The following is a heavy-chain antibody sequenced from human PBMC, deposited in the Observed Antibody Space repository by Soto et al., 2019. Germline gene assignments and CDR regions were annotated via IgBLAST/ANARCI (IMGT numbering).Heavy chain of an antibody. D-gene: IGHD3-22*01. CDR3: AREDYDSSGYYYSSLGY. V-gene: IGHV1-46*03. CDR1: GYTLARYY. Sequence: ASVKVSRKASGYTLARYYMHWVRQAPGKRLEWMGIINPSGGSTSYAQKFQGRVTMTRDTSTSTVYMELSSLRSEDTAVYYCAREDYDSSGYYYSSLGYWGQGTLVTVSS. CDR2: INPSGGST. J-gene: IGHJ4*02.